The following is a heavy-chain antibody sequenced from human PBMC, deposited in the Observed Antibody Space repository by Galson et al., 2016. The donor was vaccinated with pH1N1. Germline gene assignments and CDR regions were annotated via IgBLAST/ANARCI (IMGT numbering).Heavy chain of an antibody. CDR3: ARATNYYNNWFDP. CDR1: GGTLASGGKFSSYV. J-gene: IGHJ5*02. CDR2: IIPIFGTT. Sequence: SVKVSCKALGGTLASGGKFSSYVISWVRQAPGQGLEWMGRIIPIFGTTKYAQKFQGRVTITADESTDTAYVELNSLTSEDTAIYYCARATNYYNNWFDPWGQGTLVTVSS. D-gene: IGHD3-10*01. V-gene: IGHV1-69*13.